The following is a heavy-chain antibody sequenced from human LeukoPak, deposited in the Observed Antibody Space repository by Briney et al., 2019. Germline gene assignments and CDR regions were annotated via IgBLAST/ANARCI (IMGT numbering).Heavy chain of an antibody. J-gene: IGHJ4*02. CDR1: GYTFTGYY. V-gene: IGHV1-2*02. CDR3: ARGGTTIVVDLDY. Sequence: GASVKVSCKASGYTFTGYYMXWVRXAPGQXLEWMGWINPNSGGTNYAQKFQGRVTITTDTSISTDYTELSRPRSHDTAVYYCARGGTTIVVDLDYWGQGSLVTVSS. CDR2: INPNSGGT. D-gene: IGHD3-22*01.